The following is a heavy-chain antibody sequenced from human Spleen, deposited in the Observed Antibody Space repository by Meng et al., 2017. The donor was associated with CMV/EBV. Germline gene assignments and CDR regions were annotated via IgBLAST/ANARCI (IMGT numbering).Heavy chain of an antibody. D-gene: IGHD3-22*01. CDR2: TYYRSKWYS. V-gene: IGHV6-1*01. CDR1: GDSISSNSAA. J-gene: IGHJ3*02. CDR3: ARDRMLTYYYDTKRRPSASFDI. Sequence: SETLSLTCAISGDSISSNSAAWNWIRQSPSRGLEWLGRTYYRSKWYSDYAVSVKSRITVNPDTSKNQFSLQVNSVTPEDTAVYLCARDRMLTYYYDTKRRPSASFDIWGQGTLVNVSS.